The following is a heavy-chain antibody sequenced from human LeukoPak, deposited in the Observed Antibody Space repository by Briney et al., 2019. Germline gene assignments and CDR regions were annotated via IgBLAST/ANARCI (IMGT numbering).Heavy chain of an antibody. CDR3: ARDIKLEDNFDY. Sequence: GGSLRLSCAASGFTFSSYEMNWVRQAPGKGLEWVSYISSSGSTIYYADSVKGRFTISRDNSKNTLYLQMNSLRAEDTAVYYCARDIKLEDNFDYWGQGTLVTVSS. CDR2: ISSSGSTI. CDR1: GFTFSSYE. J-gene: IGHJ4*02. D-gene: IGHD1-1*01. V-gene: IGHV3-48*03.